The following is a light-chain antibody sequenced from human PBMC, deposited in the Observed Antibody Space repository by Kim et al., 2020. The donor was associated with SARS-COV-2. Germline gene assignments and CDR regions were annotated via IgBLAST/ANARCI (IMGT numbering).Light chain of an antibody. CDR3: QKYNSKGT. J-gene: IGKJ1*01. V-gene: IGKV1-5*01. Sequence: DIQMTQSPSTLSASVGDRVTISCRASQSISSWLAWYQQKPGKAPKLLIYDASSLESGVPSRFSGSGSGTEFTLTISSLQPDDFATYYCQKYNSKGTFGQGTKVEIK. CDR1: QSISSW. CDR2: DAS.